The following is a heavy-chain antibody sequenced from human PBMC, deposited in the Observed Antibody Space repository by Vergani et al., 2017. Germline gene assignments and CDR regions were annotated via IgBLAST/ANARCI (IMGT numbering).Heavy chain of an antibody. Sequence: QVQLQESGPGLVKPSETLSLTCTVSGGSISSYYWSWIRQPPGKGLEWIGYIYYSGSTNYNPSLKSQVTIAVDTSKNQFALKLSSVNAADTAVYYCARSLEXGANYDFWSGYYTGYYYDYMDVWGKGTTVTVSS. V-gene: IGHV4-59*01. CDR1: GGSISSYY. J-gene: IGHJ6*03. CDR2: IYYSGST. CDR3: ARSLEXGANYDFWSGYYTGYYYDYMDV. D-gene: IGHD3-3*01.